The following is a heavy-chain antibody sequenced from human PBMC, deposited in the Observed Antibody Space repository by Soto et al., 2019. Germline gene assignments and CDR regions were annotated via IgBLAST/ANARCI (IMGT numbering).Heavy chain of an antibody. CDR2: TYYRSRWYN. Sequence: SQTLSLTCVISGDSVSSNSAAWNWIRQSPSRGLEWLGRTYYRSRWYNDYAVSVRSRITVNADTSKNQFSLHLNSVTPEDTAVYYFAGTSSLQWYYLDVWEKGTTVTVSS. CDR1: GDSVSSNSAA. CDR3: AGTSSLQWYYLDV. D-gene: IGHD1-7*01. V-gene: IGHV6-1*01. J-gene: IGHJ6*03.